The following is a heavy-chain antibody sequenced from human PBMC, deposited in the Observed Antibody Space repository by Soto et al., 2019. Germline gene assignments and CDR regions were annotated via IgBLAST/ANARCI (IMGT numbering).Heavy chain of an antibody. CDR2: ISSSGSTI. CDR3: ARGIAAAGTDLDAFDI. Sequence: GGSLRLFCAASGFTFSDYYMSWIRQAPGKGLEWVSYISSSGSTIYYADSVKGRFTISRDDAKNSLYLQMNSLRAEDTAVYYCARGIAAAGTDLDAFDIWGQGTMVTVSS. D-gene: IGHD6-13*01. CDR1: GFTFSDYY. V-gene: IGHV3-11*01. J-gene: IGHJ3*02.